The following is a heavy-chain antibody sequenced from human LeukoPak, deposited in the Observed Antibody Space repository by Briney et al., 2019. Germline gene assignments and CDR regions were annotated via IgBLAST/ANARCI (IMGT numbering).Heavy chain of an antibody. Sequence: ASVKVSCKASGYTFTGYFIHWVRQAPGQGLEWMGWINPNNGGTNYAQKFQGRVIMTRDTSISTGYMELSRLKSDDTAVYYCARVRSEIRGVSSSIDYWGQGTLVTVSS. CDR2: INPNNGGT. J-gene: IGHJ4*02. CDR3: ARVRSEIRGVSSSIDY. D-gene: IGHD2-15*01. V-gene: IGHV1-2*02. CDR1: GYTFTGYF.